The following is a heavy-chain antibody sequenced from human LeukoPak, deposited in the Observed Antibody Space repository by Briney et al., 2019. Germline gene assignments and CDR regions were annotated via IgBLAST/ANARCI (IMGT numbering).Heavy chain of an antibody. Sequence: ASVKVSCKASGYTFTDYYIHWVRQAPGQGLEWMGWINPNSGDTNYAQKFQGRVTMTRDTSISTAYMELSRLRSDDTAVYYCARSSGYYSSLFYMHVWGKGTTVTVSS. D-gene: IGHD3-22*01. J-gene: IGHJ6*03. CDR3: ARSSGYYSSLFYMHV. CDR2: INPNSGDT. V-gene: IGHV1-2*02. CDR1: GYTFTDYY.